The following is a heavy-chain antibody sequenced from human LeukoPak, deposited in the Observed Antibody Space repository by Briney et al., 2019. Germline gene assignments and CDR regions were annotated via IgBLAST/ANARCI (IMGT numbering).Heavy chain of an antibody. V-gene: IGHV3-23*01. CDR3: AKRSGSSYGYFDY. CDR2: ITGSGEST. Sequence: GRSLRLSCAASGFSFSSYAMSWVRQAPGKGLEWVSAITGSGESTDYADSVKGRFTISRDNSKNTLYLQMNSLRAEDTAVYYCAKRSGSSYGYFDYWGQGTLVTVSS. CDR1: GFSFSSYA. J-gene: IGHJ4*02. D-gene: IGHD3-10*01.